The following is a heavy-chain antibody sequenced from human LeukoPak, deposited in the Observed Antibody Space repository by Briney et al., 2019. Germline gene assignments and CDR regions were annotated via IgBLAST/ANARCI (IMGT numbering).Heavy chain of an antibody. D-gene: IGHD2-15*01. V-gene: IGHV3-23*01. CDR1: GFTFSSYA. CDR2: INHNGVSR. J-gene: IGHJ6*02. Sequence: HAGGSLRLSCAASGFTFSSYAMSWVRQAPGKGLEWVSRINHNGVSRAYADFVKGRFTMSRDDARGTVYLQMDSLSADDTAVYYCARVPGYVGYFYGMDVWGQGTTVTVSS. CDR3: ARVPGYVGYFYGMDV.